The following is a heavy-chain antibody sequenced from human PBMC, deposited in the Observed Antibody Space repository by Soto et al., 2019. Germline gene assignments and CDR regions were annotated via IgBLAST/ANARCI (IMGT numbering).Heavy chain of an antibody. CDR2: ISAGGGGT. Sequence: GGSLRLPCAHTGLTIASSDVLGLRQAPGKGLECVSGISAGGGGTYYAASVKGRFTISRDISKNTVYLQMNGLRVEDTAVYYCAKDMVQWVEIFDYWGDGTLVTVSS. V-gene: IGHV3-23*01. CDR3: AKDMVQWVEIFDY. J-gene: IGHJ4*01. D-gene: IGHD6-19*01. CDR1: GLTIASSD.